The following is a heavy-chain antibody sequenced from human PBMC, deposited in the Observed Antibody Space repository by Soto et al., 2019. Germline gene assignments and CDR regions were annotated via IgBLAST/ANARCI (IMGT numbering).Heavy chain of an antibody. D-gene: IGHD2-15*01. CDR2: IWYDGSNK. CDR3: ARDGYFSGGSCYSVPVFDY. V-gene: IGHV3-33*01. Sequence: QVQLVESGGGVVQPGRSLRLSCAASGFTFSSYGMHWVRQAPGKGLEWVAVIWYDGSNKYYADSVKGRFTISRDNSKNTLDLQMNSLRDEETAVYYCARDGYFSGGSCYSVPVFDYWGQGTLVTVSS. J-gene: IGHJ4*02. CDR1: GFTFSSYG.